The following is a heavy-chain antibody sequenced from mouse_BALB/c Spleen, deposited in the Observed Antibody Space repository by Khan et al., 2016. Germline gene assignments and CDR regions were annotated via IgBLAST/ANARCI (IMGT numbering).Heavy chain of an antibody. J-gene: IGHJ4*01. D-gene: IGHD2-1*01. CDR1: AFNITDFY. CDR3: KPIYNGNSYSFDY. V-gene: IGHV14-4*02. Sequence: EVQLQESGAELVTSGASVKLSCTASAFNITDFYIHWVKQRPDQGLEWIGWIDPANGDAGYAPKFQDKATVTADSSSNPAYLQLSSLTSEDTAVYYAKPIYNGNSYSFDYWGQGTSVTVSS. CDR2: IDPANGDA.